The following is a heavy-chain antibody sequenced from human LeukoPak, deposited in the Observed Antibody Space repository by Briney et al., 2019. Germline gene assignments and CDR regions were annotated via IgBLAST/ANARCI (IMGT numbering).Heavy chain of an antibody. D-gene: IGHD3-22*01. V-gene: IGHV1-2*02. CDR1: GYTFTGYY. CDR2: INPNSGGT. J-gene: IGHJ4*02. CDR3: ARVLEDYYDSSGPSDY. Sequence: ASVKVSCKASGYTFTGYYMHWVRQAPGQGLEWMGWINPNSGGTNYAQKFQGRVTMTRDTSISTAYMELSRLRSDDTAVYYCARVLEDYYDSSGPSDYWGQGTLVTVSS.